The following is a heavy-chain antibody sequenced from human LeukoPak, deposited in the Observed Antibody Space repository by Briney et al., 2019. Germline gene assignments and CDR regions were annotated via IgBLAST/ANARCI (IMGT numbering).Heavy chain of an antibody. V-gene: IGHV1-18*01. J-gene: IGHJ6*02. CDR3: ASGSGYSGYDSYYYYYGMDV. CDR2: ISAYNGNT. Sequence: ASVKVSCKASGYTFTSYGISWVRQAPGQGLEWMGWISAYNGNTNYAQKLQGRVTMTTDTSTSTAYMELRSLRSDDTAVYYCASGSGYSGYDSYYYYYGMDVWGQGTTVTVSS. CDR1: GYTFTSYG. D-gene: IGHD5-12*01.